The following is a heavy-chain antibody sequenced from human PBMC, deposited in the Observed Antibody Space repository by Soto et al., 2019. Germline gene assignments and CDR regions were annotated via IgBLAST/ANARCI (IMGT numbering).Heavy chain of an antibody. CDR3: ATRAPIDGDPY. V-gene: IGHV4-4*02. CDR2: VYHSGST. Sequence: QVQLQESGPGLVKPSETLSLTCDVSGDSISSPTWWTWVRQPPGKGLEWIGEVYHSGSTNYNSSLKSRVTISVDKSKNQCSLRLTSVTAADTAVYYCATRAPIDGDPYWGQGTLVTVSS. D-gene: IGHD4-17*01. CDR1: GDSISSPTW. J-gene: IGHJ4*02.